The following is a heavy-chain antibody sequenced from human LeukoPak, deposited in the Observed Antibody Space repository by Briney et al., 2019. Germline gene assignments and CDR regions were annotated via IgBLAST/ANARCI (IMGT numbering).Heavy chain of an antibody. J-gene: IGHJ3*02. D-gene: IGHD1-14*01. CDR2: IYYSGST. CDR1: GGSISSGGYY. Sequence: RTSETLSLTCTVSGGSISSGGYYWSWIRQHPGKGLEWIGYIYYSGSTYYNPSLKSRVTISVDTSKNQFSLKLSSVTAADTAVYYCARTVGGKTVGGNAFDIWGQGTMVTVSS. V-gene: IGHV4-31*03. CDR3: ARTVGGKTVGGNAFDI.